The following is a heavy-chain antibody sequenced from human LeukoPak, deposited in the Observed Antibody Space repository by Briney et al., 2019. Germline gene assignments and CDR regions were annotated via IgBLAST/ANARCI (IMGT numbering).Heavy chain of an antibody. D-gene: IGHD3-3*01. CDR1: GGSFSGYY. CDR3: ARASTILEWLSSFDY. J-gene: IGHJ4*02. Sequence: SETLSLTCAVYGGSFSGYYWTWIRQPPGKGLEWIGEINHSGSTNYNPSLKSRVTISVDTSKNQFSLKLSSVTAADTAVYYCARASTILEWLSSFDYWGQGTLVTVSS. CDR2: INHSGST. V-gene: IGHV4-34*01.